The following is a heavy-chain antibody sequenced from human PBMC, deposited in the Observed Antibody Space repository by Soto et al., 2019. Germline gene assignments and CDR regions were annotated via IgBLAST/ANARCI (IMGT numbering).Heavy chain of an antibody. Sequence: GGSLRLSCAASGFTASSNYMNWVRQAPGKGLQWVSFITSSGSAIYYADSVMGRFTISRDNAKNSLHLQMNSLRAEDTAVYYCARDGDSGSSHFDYWGQGTLVTVS. J-gene: IGHJ4*02. CDR2: ITSSGSAI. CDR1: GFTASSNY. V-gene: IGHV3-48*01. CDR3: ARDGDSGSSHFDY. D-gene: IGHD1-26*01.